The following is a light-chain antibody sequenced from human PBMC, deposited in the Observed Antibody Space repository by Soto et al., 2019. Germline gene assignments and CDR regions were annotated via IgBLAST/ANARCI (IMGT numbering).Light chain of an antibody. CDR3: QSHDSSLHASV. CDR1: SSNIGAGYD. CDR2: SNT. J-gene: IGLJ1*01. V-gene: IGLV1-40*01. Sequence: QSVLTQPPSVSGAPGQRVTISCTGSSSNIGAGYDVHWYLQLPGTAPKLLIYSNTNRPSGVPDRFSGSKSGSSASLAITGLQAEDEADYYCQSHDSSLHASVFGTGTKVTVL.